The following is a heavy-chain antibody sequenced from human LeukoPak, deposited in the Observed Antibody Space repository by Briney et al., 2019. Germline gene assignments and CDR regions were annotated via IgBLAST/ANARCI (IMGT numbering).Heavy chain of an antibody. V-gene: IGHV3-30*02. CDR1: VFTFSTYG. CDR2: IPSDGSDN. D-gene: IGHD4-17*01. J-gene: IGHJ4*02. CDR3: ARGLGDYDDFRLGY. Sequence: GGSLRLSCAASVFTFSTYGFHWVRQAPGKGLEWVAFIPSDGSDNYYANSVKGRFTISRDNSKNTLYLQMNSLRSEDTAVYYCARGLGDYDDFRLGYWGQGTLVTVSS.